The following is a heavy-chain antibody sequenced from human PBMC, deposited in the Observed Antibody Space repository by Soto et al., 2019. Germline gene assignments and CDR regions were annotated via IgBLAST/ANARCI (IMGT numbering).Heavy chain of an antibody. D-gene: IGHD1-26*01. CDR1: GGTFSSYS. V-gene: IGHV1-69*01. CDR3: ARDGGRHSGGIDY. Sequence: QVQLVQSGAEVKKPGSSVKVSCKASGGTFSSYSINWVRQAPGQGLEWMGEIIPIFGTANYAQKFQGRVTITAVESKSTAYMELSSLRSETTAVYYCARDGGRHSGGIDYWGQGTLVTVSS. CDR2: IIPIFGTA. J-gene: IGHJ4*02.